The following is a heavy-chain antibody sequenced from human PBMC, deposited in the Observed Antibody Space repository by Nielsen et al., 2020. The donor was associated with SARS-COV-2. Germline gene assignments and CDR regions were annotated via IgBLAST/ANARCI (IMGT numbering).Heavy chain of an antibody. CDR3: AREFALRDTAYFDY. V-gene: IGHV3-53*01. CDR1: GFSVSSHD. D-gene: IGHD5-18*01. CDR2: IYSDGST. J-gene: IGHJ4*02. Sequence: GGSLRLSCAASGFSVSSHDMNWVRQAPGKGLQWVSLIYSDGSTKYADSVKGRFTISRDNSRNTVYLQMNSLRPEDTAVYYCAREFALRDTAYFDYWGQGTLVTVSP.